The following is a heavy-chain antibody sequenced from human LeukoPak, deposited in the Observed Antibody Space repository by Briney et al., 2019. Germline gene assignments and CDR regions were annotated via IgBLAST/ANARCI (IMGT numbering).Heavy chain of an antibody. Sequence: GGSLRLSCVATGLSFSSFAMSWVRQGPARGLEWVSSIRGNGETFYGDSVKGRFTLYSDSSTSTVYFQLNNLRVEDTAIYYCARASWVSTTDAVRWGQGTLVTVSS. J-gene: IGHJ4*02. CDR3: ARASWVSTTDAVR. D-gene: IGHD1-14*01. CDR1: GLSFSSFA. V-gene: IGHV3-23*01. CDR2: IRGNGET.